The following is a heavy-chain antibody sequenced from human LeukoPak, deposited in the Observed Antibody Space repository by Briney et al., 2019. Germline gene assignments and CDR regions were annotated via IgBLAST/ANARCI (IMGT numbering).Heavy chain of an antibody. Sequence: PGESLKISCKGSGYSFTSYWIGWVRQMPGKGLEWMGIIYPGDSDTRYSPSFQGQVTISADKSISTAYLQWSSLKASDTAMYYCARHLAAARYYYGMDVWGQGTTVTVFS. CDR2: IYPGDSDT. D-gene: IGHD6-13*01. J-gene: IGHJ6*02. CDR1: GYSFTSYW. V-gene: IGHV5-51*01. CDR3: ARHLAAARYYYGMDV.